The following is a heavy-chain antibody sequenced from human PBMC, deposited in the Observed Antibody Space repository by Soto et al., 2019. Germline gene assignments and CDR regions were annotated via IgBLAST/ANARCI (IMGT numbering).Heavy chain of an antibody. CDR3: AKVTTDDDAFDI. V-gene: IGHV1-18*01. D-gene: IGHD4-17*01. CDR2: ISAYNGNT. Sequence: ASVKVSCKASGYTFTSYGISWVRQAPGQGLEWMGWISAYNGNTNYAQKFQGRVTMTTDTSTSTAYMELRSLRSEDTAVYYCAKVTTDDDAFDIWGQGTMVTVSS. CDR1: GYTFTSYG. J-gene: IGHJ3*02.